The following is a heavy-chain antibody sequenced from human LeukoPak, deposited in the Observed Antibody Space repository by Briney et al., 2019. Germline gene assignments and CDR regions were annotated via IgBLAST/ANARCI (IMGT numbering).Heavy chain of an antibody. J-gene: IGHJ4*02. D-gene: IGHD4-17*01. CDR1: GFTFSSYA. Sequence: GGSLRLSCAASGFTFSSYAMSWVRQAPGKGLEWVSAISGNGGSTYYADSVKGRFTISRDNSKNTLYLQMNSLRAEDTAVYYCAKDYLGYGDYGWDYWGQGTLVTVSS. CDR3: AKDYLGYGDYGWDY. V-gene: IGHV3-23*01. CDR2: ISGNGGST.